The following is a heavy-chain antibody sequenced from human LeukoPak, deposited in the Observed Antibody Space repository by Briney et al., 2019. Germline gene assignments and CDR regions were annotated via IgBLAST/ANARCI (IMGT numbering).Heavy chain of an antibody. CDR3: ARGPRITMVRGAYYYYGMDV. CDR2: INHSGST. V-gene: IGHV4-34*01. CDR1: GGSISGYY. J-gene: IGHJ6*02. D-gene: IGHD3-10*01. Sequence: SETLSLTCTVSGGSISGYYWSWIRQPPGKGLEWIGEINHSGSTNYSPSLKSRVTISVDTSKNQFSLKMRSVTAADTAVYYCARGPRITMVRGAYYYYGMDVWGQGTTVTVSS.